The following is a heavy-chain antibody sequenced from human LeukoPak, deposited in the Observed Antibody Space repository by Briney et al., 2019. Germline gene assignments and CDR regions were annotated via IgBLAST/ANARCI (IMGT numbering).Heavy chain of an antibody. CDR1: GFTFSSFG. Sequence: GGTLRLSCAASGFTFSSFGMSWVRQAPGKGLEWVSSISGSGGSNYYADSVKGRFTISRDNAKNSLYLQMNSLRVEDTALYYCARRAPSHDFDDWGQGTLVTVSS. CDR2: ISGSGGSN. D-gene: IGHD3-3*01. J-gene: IGHJ4*02. CDR3: ARRAPSHDFDD. V-gene: IGHV3-48*03.